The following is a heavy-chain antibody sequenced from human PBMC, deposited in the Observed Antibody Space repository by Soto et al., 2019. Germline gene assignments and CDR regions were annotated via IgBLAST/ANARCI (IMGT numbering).Heavy chain of an antibody. CDR2: TIPIFGTA. CDR1: GGTFSSYA. D-gene: IGHD2-2*01. V-gene: IGHV1-69*01. J-gene: IGHJ6*02. Sequence: QVQLVQSGAEVKKPGSSVKVSCKASGGTFSSYAISWVRQAPGQGLEWMGGTIPIFGTANYAQKFQGRVTITADESTSTAYMELSSLRSEDTAVYYCARGAVPAATYYYYGMDVWGQGTTVTVSS. CDR3: ARGAVPAATYYYYGMDV.